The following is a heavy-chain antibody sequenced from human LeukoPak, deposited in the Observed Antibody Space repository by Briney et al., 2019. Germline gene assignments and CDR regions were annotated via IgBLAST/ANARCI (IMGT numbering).Heavy chain of an antibody. D-gene: IGHD3-9*01. CDR3: ALRYFDRDY. V-gene: IGHV4-39*01. CDR2: IYYSGST. J-gene: IGHJ4*02. CDR1: GGSISSSNYY. Sequence: SETLSLTCTVSGGSISSSNYYWVWVRQPPGKGLEWVGSIYYSGSTYYNPSLKSRVTISVDTSKNQFSLKLSSVTAADTAVYYCALRYFDRDYWGQGTLVTVSS.